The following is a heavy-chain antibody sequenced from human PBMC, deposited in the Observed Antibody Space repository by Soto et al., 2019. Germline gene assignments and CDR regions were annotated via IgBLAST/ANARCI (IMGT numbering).Heavy chain of an antibody. J-gene: IGHJ3*02. Sequence: EVQLVESGGGLVKPGGSLRLSCAASGFTFSNAWMSWVRQAPGKGLEWVGRIKSKTDGGTTDYAAPVKGIFTISRDDSKNTLYLQMNSLKTEDTAGYYCTTDDCGGDCFDAFDIWGQGTMVTVSS. V-gene: IGHV3-15*01. CDR1: GFTFSNAW. CDR3: TTDDCGGDCFDAFDI. CDR2: IKSKTDGGTT. D-gene: IGHD2-21*02.